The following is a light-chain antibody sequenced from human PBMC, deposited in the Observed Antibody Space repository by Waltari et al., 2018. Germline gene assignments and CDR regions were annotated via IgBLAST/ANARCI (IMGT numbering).Light chain of an antibody. CDR3: QQGYSYPLT. CDR2: RAS. Sequence: DIQMTQSPSSLSASVGDTVTITCQASQGIGNNLNWYQQKPGKAPRLLIYRASNLQSGIPSRFSGSGSGTDFTLTISSLQPEDFATYYCQQGYSYPLTFGGGTKVDIK. CDR1: QGIGNN. V-gene: IGKV1-16*01. J-gene: IGKJ4*01.